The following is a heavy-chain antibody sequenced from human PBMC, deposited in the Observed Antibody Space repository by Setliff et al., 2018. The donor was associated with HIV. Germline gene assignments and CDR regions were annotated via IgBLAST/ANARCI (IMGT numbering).Heavy chain of an antibody. CDR2: MYPGTSTT. Sequence: GESLKISCQGSGYGFSTYWIGWVRQMPGKGLEWMGIMYPGTSTTKYSPSFQGQVTISADKSISTTYLQWSSLKASDTAMYYCARHSHYDRSGYYYHKMPDDAFDIWGLGTMVTVSS. V-gene: IGHV5-51*01. J-gene: IGHJ3*02. CDR3: ARHSHYDRSGYYYHKMPDDAFDI. D-gene: IGHD3-22*01. CDR1: GYGFSTYW.